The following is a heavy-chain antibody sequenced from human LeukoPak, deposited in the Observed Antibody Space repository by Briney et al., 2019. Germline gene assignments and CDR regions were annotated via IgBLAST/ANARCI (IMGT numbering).Heavy chain of an antibody. V-gene: IGHV1-46*01. CDR2: INPSGGST. J-gene: IGHJ5*02. CDR1: GYTFTSYY. CDR3: ARDPLITMVRGVNHPGWFDP. Sequence: ASVKVSCKASGYTFTSYYMHWVRQAPGQGLEWMGIINPSGGSTSYAQKFQGRVTMTTDTSTSTAYMELRSLRSDDTAVYYCARDPLITMVRGVNHPGWFDPWGQGTLVTVSS. D-gene: IGHD3-10*01.